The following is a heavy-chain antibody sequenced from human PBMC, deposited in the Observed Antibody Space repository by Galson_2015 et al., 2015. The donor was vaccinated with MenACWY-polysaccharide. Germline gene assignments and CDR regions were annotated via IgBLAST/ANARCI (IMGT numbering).Heavy chain of an antibody. D-gene: IGHD3-10*01. CDR1: GFTFDDYA. CDR3: AKDRSYYGSGSTSHFDY. J-gene: IGHJ4*02. V-gene: IGHV3-9*01. Sequence: SLRLSCAASGFTFDDYAMHWVRHAPGKGLEWVSGISWNSGSIGYADSVKGRFTISRDNAKNSLYLQMNSLRAEDTALYYCAKDRSYYGSGSTSHFDYWGQGTLVTVSS. CDR2: ISWNSGSI.